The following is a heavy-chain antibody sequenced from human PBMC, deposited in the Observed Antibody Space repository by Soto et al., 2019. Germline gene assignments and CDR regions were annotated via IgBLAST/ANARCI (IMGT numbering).Heavy chain of an antibody. CDR1: GGSISSSSYY. J-gene: IGHJ3*02. CDR3: AKGGSGSYSNAFDI. D-gene: IGHD3-10*01. V-gene: IGHV4-39*01. CDR2: IYYSGST. Sequence: QLQLQESGPGLVKPSETLSLTCTVSGGSISSSSYYWGWIRQPPGKGLEWIGSIYYSGSTYYNPSLQSRVTISPDTSKNQFSLKLSSVTAADTAVYYCAKGGSGSYSNAFDIWGQGTMVTVSS.